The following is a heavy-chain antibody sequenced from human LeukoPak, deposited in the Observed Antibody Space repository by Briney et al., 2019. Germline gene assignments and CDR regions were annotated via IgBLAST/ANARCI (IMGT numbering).Heavy chain of an antibody. V-gene: IGHV3-23*01. Sequence: GGSLRLSCAASGFTFSSYSMNWVRQAPGKGLEWVSAISGSGGSPYYADSVKGRFTISRDNSKNTLYLQMNSLRAEDTAVYYCAKDLYKGQWLDRTQFDYWGQGTLVTVSS. J-gene: IGHJ4*02. CDR2: ISGSGGSP. D-gene: IGHD6-19*01. CDR1: GFTFSSYS. CDR3: AKDLYKGQWLDRTQFDY.